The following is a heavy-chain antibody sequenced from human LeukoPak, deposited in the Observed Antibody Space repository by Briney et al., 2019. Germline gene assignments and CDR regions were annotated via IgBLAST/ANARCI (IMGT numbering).Heavy chain of an antibody. CDR1: GFTLSRYS. Sequence: GGSLTLPCAASGFTLSRYSMNWVRQAPGKGLEWVSSISTSSSHIYYADSVKGRFTISRDNAKNSLYLQMNSLRAEDTAVYYCAELGITMIGGVWGKGTTVTISS. D-gene: IGHD3-10*02. CDR2: ISTSSSHI. J-gene: IGHJ6*04. CDR3: AELGITMIGGV. V-gene: IGHV3-21*01.